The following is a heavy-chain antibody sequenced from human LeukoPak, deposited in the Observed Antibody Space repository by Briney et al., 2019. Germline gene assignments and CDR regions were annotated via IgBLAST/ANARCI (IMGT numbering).Heavy chain of an antibody. CDR3: ARDFLQGTRGNTGGSFDY. CDR1: GGSISSYY. D-gene: IGHD3-16*01. CDR2: IYYSGST. J-gene: IGHJ4*02. Sequence: KTSETLSLTCTVSGGSISSYYWSWIRQPPGKGLEWIGYIYYSGSTNYNPSLKSRVTISVDTSKNQFSLKLSSVTAADTAVYYCARDFLQGTRGNTGGSFDYWGQGILVTVSS. V-gene: IGHV4-59*12.